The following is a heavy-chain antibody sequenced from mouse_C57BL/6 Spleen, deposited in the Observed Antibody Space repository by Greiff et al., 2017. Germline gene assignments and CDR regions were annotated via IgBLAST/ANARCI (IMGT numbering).Heavy chain of an antibody. J-gene: IGHJ2*01. D-gene: IGHD2-10*02. Sequence: VQLQQSGPGLVQPSQSLSITCTVSGFSLTSYGVHWVRQSPGKGLEWLGVIWSGGSTDSNAAFISRLSISKDNSKSQVFFKMNSLQADDTAIYYCARNSYALYYFDSWGQGTTRTGSS. V-gene: IGHV2-2*01. CDR2: IWSGGST. CDR3: ARNSYALYYFDS. CDR1: GFSLTSYG.